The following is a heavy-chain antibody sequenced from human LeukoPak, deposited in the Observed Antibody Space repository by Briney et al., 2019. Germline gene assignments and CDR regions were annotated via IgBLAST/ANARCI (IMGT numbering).Heavy chain of an antibody. CDR2: INPNSGGT. J-gene: IGHJ2*01. Sequence: ASVKVSCKASGYTFTGYYMHWVRQAPGQGLEWMGWINPNSGGTNYAQKFQGWVTMTRDTSISTAYMELSRLRSDDTAVYYCARAQPERSQSTVTVRYFDLWGRGTLVTVSS. CDR1: GYTFTGYY. V-gene: IGHV1-2*04. D-gene: IGHD4-17*01. CDR3: ARAQPERSQSTVTVRYFDL.